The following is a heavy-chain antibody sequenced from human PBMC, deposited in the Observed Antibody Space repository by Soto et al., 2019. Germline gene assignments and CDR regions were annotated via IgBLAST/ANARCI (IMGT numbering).Heavy chain of an antibody. J-gene: IGHJ4*02. CDR2: IIPIFGTA. Sequence: QVQLVQSGAEVKKPGSSVKVSCKASGGTFSSYAISWVRQAPGQGLEWMGGIIPIFGTANYAQKFQGRVTITADKSTSTAYMELSSLRSEDTAVYYCARVYSSGWYGGNNYFDYWGQGTLVTVSS. D-gene: IGHD6-19*01. V-gene: IGHV1-69*06. CDR3: ARVYSSGWYGGNNYFDY. CDR1: GGTFSSYA.